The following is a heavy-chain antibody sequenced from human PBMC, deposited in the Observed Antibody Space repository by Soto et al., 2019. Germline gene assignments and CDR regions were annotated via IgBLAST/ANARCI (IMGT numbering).Heavy chain of an antibody. Sequence: PSETLSLTCTVSGGSISSYYWSWIRQPPGKGLEWIGYIYYSGSTNYNPSLKGRVTISVDTSKNQFSLKLSSVTAADTAVYYCASGWYQPIYYYYYGMDVWGQGTTVTVSS. V-gene: IGHV4-59*01. CDR3: ASGWYQPIYYYYYGMDV. D-gene: IGHD2-2*01. J-gene: IGHJ6*02. CDR1: GGSISSYY. CDR2: IYYSGST.